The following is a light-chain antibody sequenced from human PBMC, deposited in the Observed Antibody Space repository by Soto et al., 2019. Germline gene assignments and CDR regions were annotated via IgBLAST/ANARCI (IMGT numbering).Light chain of an antibody. CDR2: DVI. V-gene: IGLV2-11*01. J-gene: IGLJ1*01. Sequence: QSVLTQPRSVSGSPGQSVTISCTGTSSDVGGHNHVSWYQQHPGKAPQLIVYDVIYRPSGVPDRFYGSKSGNTASLTISGLQAEDEADYYCCSYAATSKYVFGTGTKVTVL. CDR1: SSDVGGHNH. CDR3: CSYAATSKYV.